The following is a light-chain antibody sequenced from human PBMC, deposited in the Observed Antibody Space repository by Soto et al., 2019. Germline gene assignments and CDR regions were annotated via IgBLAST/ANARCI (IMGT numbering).Light chain of an antibody. CDR1: SSDVGGYNF. V-gene: IGLV2-14*03. Sequence: QSVLTQPASVSGSPGQSIAISCTGTSSDVGGYNFVSWYQQHPGKAPKLVIYDVNIRPSGVSDRFSGSKSGNTASLTISGLPAEDEADDYCSSYSGSSTLVVFGGGTKVTVL. CDR3: SSYSGSSTLVV. CDR2: DVN. J-gene: IGLJ2*01.